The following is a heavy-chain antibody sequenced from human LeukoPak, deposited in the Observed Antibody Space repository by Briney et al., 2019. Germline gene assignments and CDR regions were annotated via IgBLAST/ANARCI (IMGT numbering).Heavy chain of an antibody. D-gene: IGHD3-10*01. Sequence: GGSLRLSCAAPGFTFSSHWMSWVRQGLGKGLEWVANIKQDGSEKYYVDSVKGRFTISRDNAKNSLYLQMNSLRAEYTAVYYCARSNREFASGTGDFWGQGTLVTVSS. J-gene: IGHJ4*02. V-gene: IGHV3-7*05. CDR2: IKQDGSEK. CDR3: ARSNREFASGTGDF. CDR1: GFTFSSHW.